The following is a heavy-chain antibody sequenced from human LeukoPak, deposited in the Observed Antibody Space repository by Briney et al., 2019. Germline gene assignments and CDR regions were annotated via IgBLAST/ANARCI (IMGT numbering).Heavy chain of an antibody. Sequence: GGSLRLSCAASGFTFSSYAMSWVRQAPGKGLEWVSAISGSGGSTYYADSVKGRFTISRDNSKNTLYLQMNSLRAEDTAVYYCAKEEGYYDSSGYYSGSGFDYWGQGTLVTVSS. V-gene: IGHV3-23*01. CDR1: GFTFSSYA. CDR2: ISGSGGST. CDR3: AKEEGYYDSSGYYSGSGFDY. D-gene: IGHD3-22*01. J-gene: IGHJ4*02.